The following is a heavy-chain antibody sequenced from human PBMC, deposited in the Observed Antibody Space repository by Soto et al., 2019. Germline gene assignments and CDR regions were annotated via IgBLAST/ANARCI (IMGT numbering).Heavy chain of an antibody. CDR1: GYTFTSYD. J-gene: IGHJ5*02. CDR3: ARVGCCSGYSNNNWFDL. Sequence: ASVKVSCKASGYTFTSYDINWVRQATGQGLEWMGWMNPNSGNTGYAQKFQGRVTMTRNTSISTAYMELSSLRSEDTAVYYCARVGCCSGYSNNNWFDLWGQGTLVTVYS. CDR2: MNPNSGNT. D-gene: IGHD3-3*01. V-gene: IGHV1-8*01.